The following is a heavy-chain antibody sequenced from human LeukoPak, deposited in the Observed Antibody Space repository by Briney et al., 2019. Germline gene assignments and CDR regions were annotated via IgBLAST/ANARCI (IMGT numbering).Heavy chain of an antibody. J-gene: IGHJ4*02. Sequence: PSETLSLTCTVSGGSISSYYRSWIRQPPGKGLEWIGYIYYSGSTNYNPSLKSRVTISVDTSKNQFSLKLSSVTAADTAVYYCARVDRPYSSSWYFDYWGQGTLVTVSS. CDR1: GGSISSYY. D-gene: IGHD6-13*01. CDR2: IYYSGST. CDR3: ARVDRPYSSSWYFDY. V-gene: IGHV4-59*01.